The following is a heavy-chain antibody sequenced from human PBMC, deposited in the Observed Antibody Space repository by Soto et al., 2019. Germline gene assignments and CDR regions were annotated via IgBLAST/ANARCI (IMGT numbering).Heavy chain of an antibody. CDR2: IIPTFGRT. J-gene: IGHJ6*02. V-gene: IGHV1-69*13. Sequence: GASVKVSCKASGDTFSSYAISWVRQAPGKGLEWMGKIIPTFGRTNYAQKFQGRLTISAGDSTSTAYMELTSLESEDTAVYYCARDPLSSFAMDVWGQGTTVTVSS. CDR3: ARDPLSSFAMDV. CDR1: GDTFSSYA. D-gene: IGHD3-10*02.